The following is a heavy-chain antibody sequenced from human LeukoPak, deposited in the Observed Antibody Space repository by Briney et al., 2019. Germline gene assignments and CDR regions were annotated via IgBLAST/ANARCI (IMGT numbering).Heavy chain of an antibody. CDR3: ARDRVAVAPPGWFDP. Sequence: PGGSLRLSCAASGFTFSSYWMHWVRQAPGKVLVWVSRINTDGSSTSYADSVKGRFTISRDNSKNTLYLQMNSLRAEDTAVYYCARDRVAVAPPGWFDPWGQGTLVTVSS. CDR2: INTDGSST. J-gene: IGHJ5*02. V-gene: IGHV3-74*01. CDR1: GFTFSSYW. D-gene: IGHD6-19*01.